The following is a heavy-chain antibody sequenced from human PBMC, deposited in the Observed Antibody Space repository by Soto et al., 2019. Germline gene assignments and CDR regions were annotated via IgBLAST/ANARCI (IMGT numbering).Heavy chain of an antibody. CDR2: IIPIFGTA. CDR1: RVAFSKFI. CDR3: AKVRYSSPMGYYYGMDV. V-gene: IGHV1-69*13. Sequence: SVKFSCKASRVAFSKFIVTWVRQAPGLGLEWVGGIIPIFGTANYAQKFQGRVTITADESTSTSYMEVNNLRSEDTAVYYCAKVRYSSPMGYYYGMDVWGQGTTVTVSS. J-gene: IGHJ6*02. D-gene: IGHD6-19*01.